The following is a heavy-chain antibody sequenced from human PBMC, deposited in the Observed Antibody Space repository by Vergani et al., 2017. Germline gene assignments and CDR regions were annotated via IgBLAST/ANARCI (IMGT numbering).Heavy chain of an antibody. V-gene: IGHV3-23*01. D-gene: IGHD4-17*01. J-gene: IGHJ4*02. CDR3: AKDPLIYDDYLWYFDY. Sequence: EVQLLESGGGLVQPGGSLRLSCAASGFPFSNYVMSWVRQAPGKGLEWVSGISGRGGRTYNADSVKGRFTISRDNSKNTLYLQMNSLRAEDTAVYYCAKDPLIYDDYLWYFDYWGQGTLVTVSS. CDR2: ISGRGGRT. CDR1: GFPFSNYV.